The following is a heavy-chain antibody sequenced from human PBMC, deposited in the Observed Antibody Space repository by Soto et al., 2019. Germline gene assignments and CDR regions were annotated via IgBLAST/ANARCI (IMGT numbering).Heavy chain of an antibody. CDR3: ATIVGANDY. D-gene: IGHD1-26*01. CDR2: IYSSGSA. CDR1: GGYSYTYS. Sequence: SETLSLTCTVSGGYSYTYSWTWLLQPAGKGLEWIGHIYSSGSANYNPSLKSRVSMSVDTSKNQFSLKLNSVTAADTAVYYCATIVGANDYWGQGALVTVS. J-gene: IGHJ4*02. V-gene: IGHV4-4*07.